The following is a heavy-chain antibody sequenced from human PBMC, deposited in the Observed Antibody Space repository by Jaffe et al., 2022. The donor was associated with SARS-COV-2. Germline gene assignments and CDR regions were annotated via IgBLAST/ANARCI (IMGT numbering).Heavy chain of an antibody. V-gene: IGHV2-5*02. D-gene: IGHD3-16*01. CDR2: IYWDDDQ. J-gene: IGHJ4*02. CDR3: AHRRPFYGSFDY. CDR1: GLSLSTGGVG. Sequence: ITLKESGPTLVKPTQTLTLTCTFSGLSLSTGGVGVGWIRQPPGKALEWLALIYWDDDQRYSPSLKTRLTVTKDTSKNQVVLTMTNMDPVDTATYYCAHRRPFYGSFDYWGQGTLVTVSS.